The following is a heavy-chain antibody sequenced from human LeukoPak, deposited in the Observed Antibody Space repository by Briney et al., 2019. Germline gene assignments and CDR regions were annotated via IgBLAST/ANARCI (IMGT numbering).Heavy chain of an antibody. V-gene: IGHV4-59*08. CDR1: GGSISSYY. Sequence: SETLSLTCTVSGGSISSYYWSWIRQPPGKGLEWIGYIYYSGSTYYNPSLKSRVTISVDTSKNQFSPKLSSVTAADTAVYYCARVGQLWFFDYWGQGTLVTVSS. D-gene: IGHD5-18*01. CDR3: ARVGQLWFFDY. CDR2: IYYSGST. J-gene: IGHJ4*02.